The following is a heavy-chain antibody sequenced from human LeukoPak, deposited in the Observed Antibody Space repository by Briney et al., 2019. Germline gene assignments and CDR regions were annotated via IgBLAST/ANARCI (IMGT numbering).Heavy chain of an antibody. D-gene: IGHD5-24*01. CDR1: GGTFSSYA. V-gene: IGHV1-69*05. J-gene: IGHJ4*02. CDR2: IIPIFGTA. CDR3: ARGRGDGYNALDY. Sequence: SVKVSCKASGGTFSSYAISWVRQAPGQGLEWMGRIIPIFGTANYAQKFQGRVTITTDESTSTAYMELSSLRSEDTAVYYCARGRGDGYNALDYWGQGTLVTVS.